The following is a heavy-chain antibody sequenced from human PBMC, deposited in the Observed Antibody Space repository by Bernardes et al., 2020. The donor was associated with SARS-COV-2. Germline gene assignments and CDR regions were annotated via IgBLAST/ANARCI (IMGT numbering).Heavy chain of an antibody. CDR2: IYYSGST. V-gene: IGHV4-59*01. CDR1: GGSISSYY. D-gene: IGHD3-3*01. J-gene: IGHJ4*02. CDR3: AGAGIFGVVITPFDN. Sequence: SETLSLTCTVSGGSISSYYWSWIRQAPGKGLEWIAYIYYSGSTYYNPSLKSRVSISVDTSKNQFSLKLRSVTAADAAVYYCAGAGIFGVVITPFDNWGQGTPVTGSS.